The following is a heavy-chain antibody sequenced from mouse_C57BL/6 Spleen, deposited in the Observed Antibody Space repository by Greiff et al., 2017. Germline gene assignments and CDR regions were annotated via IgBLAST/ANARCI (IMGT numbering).Heavy chain of an antibody. CDR3: SIGENDGSLFDY. J-gene: IGHJ2*01. Sequence: VQLKESGPELVKPGASVKLSCKASGYTFTDYNMHWVKQSHGKSLEWIGYINPTNGGTSYNQKFKGKATLTVNKSSSTAYMELRSLTSEDAAVYYCSIGENDGSLFDYWGQGTTLTVSS. CDR2: INPTNGGT. V-gene: IGHV1-22*01. D-gene: IGHD1-1*01. CDR1: GYTFTDYN.